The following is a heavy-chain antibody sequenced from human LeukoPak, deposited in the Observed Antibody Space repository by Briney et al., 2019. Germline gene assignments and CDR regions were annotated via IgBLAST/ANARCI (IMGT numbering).Heavy chain of an antibody. CDR1: GGSFSGYY. CDR3: ARVGYSYGSAFDI. D-gene: IGHD5-18*01. CDR2: INHSGST. V-gene: IGHV4-34*01. Sequence: SETLSLTCAAYGGSFSGYYWSWIRQPPGKGLEWIGEINHSGSTNYNPSLKSRVTISVDTSKNQFSLKLSSVTAADTAVYYCARVGYSYGSAFDIWGQGTMVTVSS. J-gene: IGHJ3*02.